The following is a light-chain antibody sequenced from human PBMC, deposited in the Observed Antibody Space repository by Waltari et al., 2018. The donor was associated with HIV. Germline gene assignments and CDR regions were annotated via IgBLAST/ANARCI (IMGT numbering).Light chain of an antibody. CDR1: SSKIGNDN. J-gene: IGLJ1*01. V-gene: IGLV1-47*01. CDR3: VGWDGSLSGYV. Sequence: QSVLTQPPSASGAPGQTVTISCSGSSSKIGNDNVYWYQQLPGMTPKLLINKNYQRPSGVPDRFAGSKSGTSASLAISGLRSEDEADYYCVGWDGSLSGYVFGAGTMVTVL. CDR2: KNY.